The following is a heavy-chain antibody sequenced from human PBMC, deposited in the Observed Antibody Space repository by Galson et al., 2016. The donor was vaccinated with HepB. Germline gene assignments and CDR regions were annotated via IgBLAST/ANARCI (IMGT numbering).Heavy chain of an antibody. CDR3: AKRALERLFDY. J-gene: IGHJ4*02. CDR1: GFTFSSYA. CDR2: ISDSGGST. V-gene: IGHV3-23*01. Sequence: SLRLSCAASGFTFSSYAMSWVPPTPEKGLEWVSTISDSGGSTYHADSVNGRFIISSDNSKHTLSLQMNPLRAEDTAVYYCAKRALERLFDYWGQGTLVTVSS.